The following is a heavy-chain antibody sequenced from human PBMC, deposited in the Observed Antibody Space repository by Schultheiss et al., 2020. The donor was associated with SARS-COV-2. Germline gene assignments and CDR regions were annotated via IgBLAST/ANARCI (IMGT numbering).Heavy chain of an antibody. CDR1: GGSISSYY. D-gene: IGHD3-22*01. CDR2: INHSGST. V-gene: IGHV4-34*01. Sequence: SETLSLTCTVSGGSISSYYWSWIRQPPGKGLEWIGEINHSGSTNYNPSLKSRVTISVDTSKNQFSLKLSSVTAADTAVYYCARALPNSSGYYYDGNWFDPWGQGTLVTVSS. CDR3: ARALPNSSGYYYDGNWFDP. J-gene: IGHJ5*02.